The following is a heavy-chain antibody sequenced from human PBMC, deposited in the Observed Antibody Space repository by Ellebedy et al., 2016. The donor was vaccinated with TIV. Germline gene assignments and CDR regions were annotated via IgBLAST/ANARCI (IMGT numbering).Heavy chain of an antibody. CDR1: GFTVGEFG. D-gene: IGHD4-17*01. Sequence: GESLKISCTASGFTVGEFGMSWIRQAPGKGLEWVGFIRSKAYGGTTEYAASVKGRFTISRDESKNIAYLQMNSLKIEDTAVYYCTREGYGDPDYWGQGTLVTVSS. CDR2: IRSKAYGGTT. V-gene: IGHV3-49*03. J-gene: IGHJ4*02. CDR3: TREGYGDPDY.